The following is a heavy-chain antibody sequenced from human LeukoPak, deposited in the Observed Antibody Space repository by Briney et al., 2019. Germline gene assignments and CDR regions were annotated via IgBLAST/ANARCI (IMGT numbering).Heavy chain of an antibody. CDR2: ITYDGSSE. CDR1: GFTVSSNY. J-gene: IGHJ4*02. CDR3: AKRGDGGHKSLEY. D-gene: IGHD3-16*01. V-gene: IGHV3-30*18. Sequence: QTGGSLRLSCAASGFTVSSNYMSWVRQAPGKGLEWVATITYDGSSEYYADSVKDRFTVSRDNSKNTLYLQMSSLKTEDTAVYYCAKRGDGGHKSLEYWGQGTLVIVSS.